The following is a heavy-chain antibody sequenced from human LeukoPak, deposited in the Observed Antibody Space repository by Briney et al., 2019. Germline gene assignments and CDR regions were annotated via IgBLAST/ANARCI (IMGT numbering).Heavy chain of an antibody. CDR3: ARDPYGMDV. CDR2: IYYSGST. CDR1: GFSISSSSYY. V-gene: IGHV4-39*07. J-gene: IGHJ6*04. Sequence: SETLSLTCTVSGFSISSSSYYWGWLRQPPGKGLEWIGSIYYSGSTYYNPSLKSRVTISVATSKTQFSLKMRSVTAADTAVYYCARDPYGMDVWGKGTTVTVSS.